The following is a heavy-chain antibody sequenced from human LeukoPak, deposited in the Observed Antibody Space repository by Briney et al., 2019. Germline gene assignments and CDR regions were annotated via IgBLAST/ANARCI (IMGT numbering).Heavy chain of an antibody. J-gene: IGHJ4*02. D-gene: IGHD4-23*01. CDR1: GGSISISNYY. CDR2: INYSGST. CDR3: ARQGDGGRAYDH. V-gene: IGHV4-39*01. Sequence: SETLSLTCTVSGGSISISNYYWAWMRQPPGKGLEWIASINYSGSTYYNPSLRSRVTISEDTSRSQFSLKRTSVTAADTAVYYCARQGDGGRAYDHWGQGTLVTVSS.